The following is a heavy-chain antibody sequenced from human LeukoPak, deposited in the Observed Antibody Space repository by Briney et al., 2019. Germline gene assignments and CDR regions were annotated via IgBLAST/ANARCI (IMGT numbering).Heavy chain of an antibody. CDR2: IYYSGST. J-gene: IGHJ4*02. CDR3: ARVKFYSWIDY. Sequence: SETLSLTCTVSGGSISSGGYYWSWIRQHPGKGLEWIGYIYYSGSTYYNPSLKSRVTISVDTSKNQFSLKLSSVTAADTAVYYCARVKFYSWIDYWGQGTLVTVSS. CDR1: GGSISSGGYY. D-gene: IGHD4-11*01. V-gene: IGHV4-31*03.